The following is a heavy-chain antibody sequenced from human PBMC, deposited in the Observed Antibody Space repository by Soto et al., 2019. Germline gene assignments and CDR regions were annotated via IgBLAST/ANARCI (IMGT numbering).Heavy chain of an antibody. J-gene: IGHJ6*02. CDR2: ISGSGGST. V-gene: IGHV3-23*01. D-gene: IGHD6-19*01. CDR3: AKDRSSGRYYYYYGMDV. CDR1: GFTFSSYA. Sequence: GGSLRLSCAASGFTFSSYAMSWVRQAPGKGLEWVSAISGSGGSTYYADSVKGRFTISRDNSKNTLYLQMNSLRAEDTAVYYCAKDRSSGRYYYYYGMDVWGQGTTVTVSS.